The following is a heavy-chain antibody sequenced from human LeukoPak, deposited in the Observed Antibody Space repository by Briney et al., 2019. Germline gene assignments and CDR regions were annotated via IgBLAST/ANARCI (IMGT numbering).Heavy chain of an antibody. D-gene: IGHD2-21*01. J-gene: IGHJ4*02. Sequence: GGSLRLSCAASGFIFDDYGMTWVRQAPGKGLEWVSSINWNGGRTSYADSVKGRFTISRDNGKNSLSLQMNSLRAEDTALYYCAKDFAEYSGGNDYWGQGTLVTVSS. CDR1: GFIFDDYG. CDR2: INWNGGRT. V-gene: IGHV3-20*04. CDR3: AKDFAEYSGGNDY.